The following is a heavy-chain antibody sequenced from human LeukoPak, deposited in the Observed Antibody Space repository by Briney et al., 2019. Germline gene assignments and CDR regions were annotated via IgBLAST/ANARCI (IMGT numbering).Heavy chain of an antibody. Sequence: GGSLRLSCAASGFTFSGYGMHWVRQAPGKGLEWVAFIRYDGSNKYYADSVKGRFTISRDNSKNTLYLQMNSLRAEDTAVYYCAKDLRSGYYYAYFYYYYMDVWGKGTTVTVSS. D-gene: IGHD3-22*01. V-gene: IGHV3-30*02. CDR3: AKDLRSGYYYAYFYYYYMDV. CDR2: IRYDGSNK. CDR1: GFTFSGYG. J-gene: IGHJ6*03.